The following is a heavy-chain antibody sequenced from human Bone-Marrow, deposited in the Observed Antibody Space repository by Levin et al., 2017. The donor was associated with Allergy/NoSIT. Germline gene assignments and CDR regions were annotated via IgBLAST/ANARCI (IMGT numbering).Heavy chain of an antibody. CDR2: ISYDGSNK. J-gene: IGHJ1*01. Sequence: PGGSLRLSCAASGFTFSSYGMHWVRQAPGKGLEWVAVISYDGSNKYYADSVKGRFTISRDNSKNTLYLQMNSLRAEDTAVYYCAKGLPAEYFQHWGQGTLVTVSS. CDR1: GFTFSSYG. CDR3: AKGLPAEYFQH. V-gene: IGHV3-30*18.